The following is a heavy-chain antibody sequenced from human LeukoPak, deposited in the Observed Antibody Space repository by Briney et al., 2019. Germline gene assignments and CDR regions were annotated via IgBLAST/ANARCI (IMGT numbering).Heavy chain of an antibody. CDR1: GFTFSSYA. CDR3: ARSIWTITMVRGANTRGVDY. J-gene: IGHJ4*02. V-gene: IGHV3-23*01. D-gene: IGHD3-10*01. Sequence: GGSLRLSCAASGFTFSSYAMSWVRQAPGKGLEWVSAISGSGGSTYYADSVKGRFTISRDNSKNSLYLQMNSLRAEDTAVYYCARSIWTITMVRGANTRGVDYWGQGTLVTVSS. CDR2: ISGSGGST.